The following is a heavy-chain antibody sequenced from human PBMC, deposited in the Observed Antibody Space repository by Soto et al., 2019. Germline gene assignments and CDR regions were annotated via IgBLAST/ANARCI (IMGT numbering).Heavy chain of an antibody. J-gene: IGHJ6*02. D-gene: IGHD1-26*01. Sequence: HPGGSLRLSCAASGFTFSSYGMHWVRQAPGKGLEWVAVISYDGSNKYYADSVKGRLTISRDNSKNTLYLQMNSLRAEDTAVYYCAKDQVGATQTYGMDVWGQRTTVTVS. CDR3: AKDQVGATQTYGMDV. V-gene: IGHV3-30*18. CDR2: ISYDGSNK. CDR1: GFTFSSYG.